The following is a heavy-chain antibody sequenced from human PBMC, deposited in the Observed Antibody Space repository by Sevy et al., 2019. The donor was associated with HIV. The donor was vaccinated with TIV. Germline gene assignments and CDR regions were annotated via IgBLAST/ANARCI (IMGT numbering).Heavy chain of an antibody. CDR3: VKAPNDYDNSGWAGLEV. CDR1: GFTFNFYG. D-gene: IGHD3-22*01. CDR2: ISYDGNLK. V-gene: IGHV3-30*18. Sequence: GGSLRLSCAASGFTFNFYGMHWVRQAPGKGLEWVALISYDGNLKYYADSAKCRFTISRDNSKNTLYLQMNSLRPEDTAVYYCVKAPNDYDNSGWAGLEVWGQGTTVTVSS. J-gene: IGHJ6*02.